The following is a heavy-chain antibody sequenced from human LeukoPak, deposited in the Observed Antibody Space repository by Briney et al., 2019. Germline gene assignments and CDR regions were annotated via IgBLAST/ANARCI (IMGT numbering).Heavy chain of an antibody. V-gene: IGHV3-30-3*01. Sequence: QSGGSLRRSCAASGFTFSSYAMHWVRQAPGKGLEWVAVISYVGSNKYYADSVKGRFTISRDNSKNTLYLQMNSLRAEDTAVYYCARARQDWQQLVLDIYYGMDVWGQGTTVTVSS. CDR1: GFTFSSYA. J-gene: IGHJ6*02. D-gene: IGHD6-13*01. CDR3: ARARQDWQQLVLDIYYGMDV. CDR2: ISYVGSNK.